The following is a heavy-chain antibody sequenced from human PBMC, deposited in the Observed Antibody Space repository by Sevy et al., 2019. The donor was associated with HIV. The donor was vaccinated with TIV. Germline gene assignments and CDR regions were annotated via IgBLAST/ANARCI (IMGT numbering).Heavy chain of an antibody. CDR1: GGTFSSYA. CDR3: ARGYCSGGSCYHPVTFDP. Sequence: ASVKVSCKASGGTFSSYAISWVRQAPGQGLEWMGGIIPIFGTANYAQKFQGRVTITADESTSTAYMELSSLRSEDTVVYYCARGYCSGGSCYHPVTFDPWGQGTLVTVSS. D-gene: IGHD2-15*01. CDR2: IIPIFGTA. V-gene: IGHV1-69*13. J-gene: IGHJ5*02.